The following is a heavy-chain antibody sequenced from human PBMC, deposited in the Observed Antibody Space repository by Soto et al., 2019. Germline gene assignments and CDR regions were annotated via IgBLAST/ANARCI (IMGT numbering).Heavy chain of an antibody. CDR3: ARGMVRGVNTVPAFSGMDV. Sequence: ASVKVSCKASGYTFTSYGISWVRQAPGQGLEWMGWISAYNGNTNYAQKLQGRVTMTTDTSTSTAYMELRSLRSDDTAVYYCARGMVRGVNTVPAFSGMDVWGQGNTLTVSS. CDR2: ISAYNGNT. CDR1: GYTFTSYG. D-gene: IGHD3-10*01. J-gene: IGHJ6*02. V-gene: IGHV1-18*01.